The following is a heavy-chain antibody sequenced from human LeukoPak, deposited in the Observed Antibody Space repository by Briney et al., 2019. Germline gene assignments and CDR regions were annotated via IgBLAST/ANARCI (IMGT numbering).Heavy chain of an antibody. CDR3: AKAAVAAYFYYYGMDV. J-gene: IGHJ6*02. Sequence: GKSLRLSCAASGFTFSTYAMSWVSQAPGKGLEWVSGIGGSGDITYYADSVKGRFTISRDNSKNTLYLQMNSLRAEDTAVYYCAKAAVAAYFYYYGMDVWGQGTTVTVSS. D-gene: IGHD6-19*01. CDR1: GFTFSTYA. V-gene: IGHV3-23*01. CDR2: IGGSGDIT.